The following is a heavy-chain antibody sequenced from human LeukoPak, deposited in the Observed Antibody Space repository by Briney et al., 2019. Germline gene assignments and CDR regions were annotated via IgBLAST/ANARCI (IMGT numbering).Heavy chain of an antibody. D-gene: IGHD1-26*01. CDR3: ARGKVDLYGMDV. Sequence: PSETLSLTCTVSGGAISSFYWSWVRQPPGKGLEWLGYIYYSGSTDHNPSLTSRVTISVDMSRNQFSLKLRSVTAADTAVYYCARGKVDLYGMDVWGQGTPITVSS. CDR1: GGAISSFY. J-gene: IGHJ6*02. V-gene: IGHV4-59*01. CDR2: IYYSGST.